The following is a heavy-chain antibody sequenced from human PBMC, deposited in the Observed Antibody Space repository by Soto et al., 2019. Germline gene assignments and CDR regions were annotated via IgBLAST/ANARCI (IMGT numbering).Heavy chain of an antibody. D-gene: IGHD4-17*01. CDR1: GGSISGGGYY. V-gene: IGHV4-30-4*01. CDR3: AREIIPLTTDWYFDL. J-gene: IGHJ2*01. Sequence: QVQLQESGPGLVKPSETLSLTCTVSGGSISGGGYYWSWIRQPPGKGLEWIDYTYDSGRTYCNPPLNLRISISIDTSKNPFSLRLTSVTAADTAVYYCAREIIPLTTDWYFDLWGRGTLVTVSA. CDR2: TYDSGRT.